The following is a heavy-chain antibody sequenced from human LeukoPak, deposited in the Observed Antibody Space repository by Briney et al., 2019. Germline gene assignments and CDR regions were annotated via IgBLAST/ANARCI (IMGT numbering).Heavy chain of an antibody. V-gene: IGHV3-21*01. CDR1: GFTFSSYN. J-gene: IGHJ4*02. Sequence: PGGSLRLSCAASGFTFSSYNMNWVRQAPGKGLEWVSSISSSSYIYYADSVKGRFTISRDNAKNSLYLQMNSLRAEDTAVYYCARGVVVDGYFDYWGQGTLVTVSS. CDR3: ARGVVVDGYFDY. D-gene: IGHD2-15*01. CDR2: ISSSSYI.